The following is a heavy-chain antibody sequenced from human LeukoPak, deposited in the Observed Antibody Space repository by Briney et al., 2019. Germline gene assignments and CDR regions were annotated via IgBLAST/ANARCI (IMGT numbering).Heavy chain of an antibody. CDR1: GGSISSYY. J-gene: IGHJ4*02. CDR3: AREVQGGNFDY. D-gene: IGHD2-15*01. Sequence: PSETLSLTCTVSGGSISSYYWSGIRQPPGKGLEWIGYIYYSGSTNYNPSLKSRVTISVDTSKNQFSLKLSSVTAADTAVYYCAREVQGGNFDYWGQGTLVTVSS. CDR2: IYYSGST. V-gene: IGHV4-59*01.